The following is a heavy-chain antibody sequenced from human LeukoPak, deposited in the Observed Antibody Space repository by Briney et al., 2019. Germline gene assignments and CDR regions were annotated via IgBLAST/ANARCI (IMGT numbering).Heavy chain of an antibody. CDR3: ARGGIEGATNFDY. D-gene: IGHD1-26*01. Sequence: SETLSLTCAVYGGSFSGYYWSWIRQPPGKGLEWIGEINHSGSTSYNPSLKSRVTISVDTSKNQFSLKLSSVTAADTAVYYCARGGIEGATNFDYWGQGTLVTVSS. CDR2: INHSGST. J-gene: IGHJ4*02. CDR1: GGSFSGYY. V-gene: IGHV4-34*01.